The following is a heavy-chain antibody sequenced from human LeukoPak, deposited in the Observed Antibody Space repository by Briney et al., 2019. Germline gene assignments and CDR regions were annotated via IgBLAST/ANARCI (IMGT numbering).Heavy chain of an antibody. V-gene: IGHV4-38-2*02. CDR2: IYHSGST. CDR1: GGSISTYY. J-gene: IGHJ5*02. CDR3: ARDVSITMVRGVRGWFDP. Sequence: PSETLSLTCAVSGGSISTYYWSWIRQPPGKGLEWIGSIYHSGSTYYNPSLKSRVTISVDTSKNQFSLKLSSVTAADTAVYYCARDVSITMVRGVRGWFDPWGQGTLVTVSS. D-gene: IGHD3-10*01.